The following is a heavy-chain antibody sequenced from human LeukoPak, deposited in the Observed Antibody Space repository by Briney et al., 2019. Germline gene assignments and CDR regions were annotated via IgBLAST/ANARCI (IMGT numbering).Heavy chain of an antibody. Sequence: GESLKISCKGSGYSFTSYWIGWVRQMPGGGLEWMGIIYSGDSDTRYSPSFQGQVTIPADKSISTAYLQWSSLKASDTAMYYCARWGWFSSSWYANWFDPWGQGTLVTVSS. CDR1: GYSFTSYW. J-gene: IGHJ5*02. CDR3: ARWGWFSSSWYANWFDP. D-gene: IGHD6-13*01. CDR2: IYSGDSDT. V-gene: IGHV5-51*01.